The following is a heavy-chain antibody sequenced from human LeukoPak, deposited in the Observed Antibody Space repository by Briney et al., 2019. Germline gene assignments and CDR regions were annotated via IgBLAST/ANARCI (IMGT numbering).Heavy chain of an antibody. V-gene: IGHV3-23*01. Sequence: GGSLRLSCAASGFTFSSYAMSWVRQAPGKGLEWVSAISGSGGSTYYADSVKGRFTISRDNSKNTLYLQMNSLRAEDTAVYYCAEPLYYSVGYFDYWGQGTLVTVSS. CDR2: ISGSGGST. CDR3: AEPLYYSVGYFDY. J-gene: IGHJ4*02. CDR1: GFTFSSYA. D-gene: IGHD2-21*01.